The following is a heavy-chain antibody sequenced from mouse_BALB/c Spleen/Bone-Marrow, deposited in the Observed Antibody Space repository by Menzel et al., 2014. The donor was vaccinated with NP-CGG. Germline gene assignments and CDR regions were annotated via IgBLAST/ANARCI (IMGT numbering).Heavy chain of an antibody. J-gene: IGHJ1*01. D-gene: IGHD2-4*01. Sequence: DLVKPGASVKLSCKASGYTFTSYWINWIKQRPGQGLEWIGRFAPGRGSTYYNEMFKGKATLTVDTSSSTAYIQLSSLSSEDSAVYFCARARSTVITTWYFDVWGAGTTVTVSS. V-gene: IGHV1S41*01. CDR1: GYTFTSYW. CDR3: ARARSTVITTWYFDV. CDR2: FAPGRGST.